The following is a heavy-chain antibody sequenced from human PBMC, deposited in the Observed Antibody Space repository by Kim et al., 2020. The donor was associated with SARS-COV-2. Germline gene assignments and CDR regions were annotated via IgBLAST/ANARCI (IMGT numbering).Heavy chain of an antibody. V-gene: IGHV3-23*01. Sequence: GGSLRLSCVISGCACSSYAMMWVRQAPGKGLEWVSSISGSGGSTYYEDSVKGRFTISRDNLKNTLYLQMNNLRAEDTAIYYCANIADSGRGSLGHWGQGTLVTVAS. D-gene: IGHD6-13*01. CDR1: GCACSSYA. CDR2: ISGSGGST. J-gene: IGHJ4*02. CDR3: ANIADSGRGSLGH.